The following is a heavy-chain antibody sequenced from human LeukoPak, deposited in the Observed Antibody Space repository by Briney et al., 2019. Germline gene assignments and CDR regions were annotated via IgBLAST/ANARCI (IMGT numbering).Heavy chain of an antibody. V-gene: IGHV3-9*01. CDR2: ISWNSGSI. CDR1: GFTFDDYA. CDR3: AKDITQWRDYYFDY. Sequence: PGGSLRLSCAASGFTFDDYAMHWVRQAPGKGLEWVSGISWNSGSIGYADSVKGRFTISRDNAKNSLYLQMNSLRAEDTALYYCAKDITQWRDYYFDYWGQGTLVTVSS. J-gene: IGHJ4*02. D-gene: IGHD6-19*01.